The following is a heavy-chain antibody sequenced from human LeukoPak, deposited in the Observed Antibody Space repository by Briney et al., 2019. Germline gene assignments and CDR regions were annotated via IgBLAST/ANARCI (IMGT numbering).Heavy chain of an antibody. J-gene: IGHJ5*02. CDR3: VKDHLVRGVMAS. D-gene: IGHD3-10*01. Sequence: GGSLRLSCAASGFVFSTSVMHWVRQAPGKGLGWVALIWHDASDIYYADSVKGRFTISRDNSKNTLYLQTHSLRTGDTGVYYCVKDHLVRGVMASWGQGTLVTVSS. CDR2: IWHDASDI. V-gene: IGHV3-30*02. CDR1: GFVFSTSV.